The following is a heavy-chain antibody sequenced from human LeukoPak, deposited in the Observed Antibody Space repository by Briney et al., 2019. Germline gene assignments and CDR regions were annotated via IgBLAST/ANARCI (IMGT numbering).Heavy chain of an antibody. D-gene: IGHD3-10*01. CDR2: IKSKTDGGTT. CDR1: GFTFSNAW. J-gene: IGHJ4*02. V-gene: IGHV3-15*01. Sequence: GGSLRLSCAASGFTFSNAWMSWVRQAPGKGLEWVGRIKSKTDGGTTDYAAPVKGRFTISRDDSKNTLYLQMNSLKTEDTSVSYCTTDGLWFGELIYWGQGTLVTVSS. CDR3: TTDGLWFGELIY.